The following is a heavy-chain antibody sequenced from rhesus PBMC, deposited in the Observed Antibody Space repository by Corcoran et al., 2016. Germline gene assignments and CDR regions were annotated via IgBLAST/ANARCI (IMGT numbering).Heavy chain of an antibody. CDR3: AEGGVIYGLDS. CDR2: IYGSGSST. V-gene: IGHV4-169*01. D-gene: IGHD3-34*01. CDR1: GGSISSNY. J-gene: IGHJ6*01. Sequence: QLQLQESGPGLVKPSETLSVTCAVSGGSISSNYWSWIRQPPGKGLEWIGRIYGSGSSTNYNPSPKSRVTLSVNTSKNQLSLKLSSVTAADTAVYYCAEGGVIYGLDSWGQWVVVTVSS.